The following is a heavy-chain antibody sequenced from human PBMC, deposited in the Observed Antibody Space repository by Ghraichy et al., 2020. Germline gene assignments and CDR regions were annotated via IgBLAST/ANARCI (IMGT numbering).Heavy chain of an antibody. CDR2: IYGGGST. J-gene: IGHJ4*02. D-gene: IGHD6-19*01. V-gene: IGHV3-66*01. CDR1: GFNVSTNL. CDR3: ARGHSITVAVHPDY. Sequence: GGSLRLSCAASGFNVSTNLMSWVRQAPGKGLEWVSVIYGGGSTYYADSVQGRFTMTRDNSQNTLYLQMNRLRVEDTAVYYCARGHSITVAVHPDYWGQGTLVTVSS.